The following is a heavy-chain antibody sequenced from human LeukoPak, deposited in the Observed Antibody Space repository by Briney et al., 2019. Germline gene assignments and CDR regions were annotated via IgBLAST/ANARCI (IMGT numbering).Heavy chain of an antibody. CDR3: ARVDYYDSSGYHYYYYMDV. CDR2: MNPNSGNT. J-gene: IGHJ6*03. CDR1: GYTFTSYD. Sequence: ASVKVSRKASGYTFTSYDINWVRQATGQGLEWMGWMNPNSGNTGYAQKFQGRVTITRNTSISTAYMELSSLRSEDTAVYYCARVDYYDSSGYHYYYYMDVWGKGTTVTVSS. D-gene: IGHD3-22*01. V-gene: IGHV1-8*03.